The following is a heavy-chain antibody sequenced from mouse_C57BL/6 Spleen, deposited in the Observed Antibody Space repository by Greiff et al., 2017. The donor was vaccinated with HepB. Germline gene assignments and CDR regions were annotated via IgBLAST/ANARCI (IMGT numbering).Heavy chain of an antibody. J-gene: IGHJ2*01. CDR3: ARGHDGYFFDY. CDR2: INPNNGGT. Sequence: EVQLQQSGPELVKPGASVKISCKASGYTFTDYYMNWVKQSHGKSLEWIGDINPNNGGTSYNQKFKGKATLTVDKSSSTAYMELRSLTSEDSAVYYCARGHDGYFFDYWGQGTTLTVSS. V-gene: IGHV1-26*01. D-gene: IGHD2-3*01. CDR1: GYTFTDYY.